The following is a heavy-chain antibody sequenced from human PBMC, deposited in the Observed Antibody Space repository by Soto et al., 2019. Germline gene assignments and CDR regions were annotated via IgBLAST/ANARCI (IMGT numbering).Heavy chain of an antibody. D-gene: IGHD2-21*02. Sequence: SETLSLTCTVSGGSVSSGSYYWSWIRQPPGKGPEWIGYIYYSGSTNYNPSLKSRVTISVDTSKNQFSLKLSSVTAADTAVYYCASLLKFCGGDCYSGYWGQGTLVTVSS. CDR1: GGSVSSGSYY. J-gene: IGHJ4*02. V-gene: IGHV4-61*01. CDR2: IYYSGST. CDR3: ASLLKFCGGDCYSGY.